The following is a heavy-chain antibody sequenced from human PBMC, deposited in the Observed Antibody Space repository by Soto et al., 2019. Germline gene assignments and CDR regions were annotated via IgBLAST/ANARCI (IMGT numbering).Heavy chain of an antibody. CDR1: GLTFSSYA. D-gene: IGHD2-2*01. CDR3: AKWPPGYCSSTSCSYY. V-gene: IGHV3-23*01. CDR2: ISGSGGSI. Sequence: EVQLLESGGGLVQPGGSLRLSCAASGLTFSSYAMSWVRQAPGKGLEWVSAISGSGGSIYYADSVKGRFTITRDNSKNSLYLHMNSRRAEDTAVYYCAKWPPGYCSSTSCSYYWGQGTLVTVSS. J-gene: IGHJ4*02.